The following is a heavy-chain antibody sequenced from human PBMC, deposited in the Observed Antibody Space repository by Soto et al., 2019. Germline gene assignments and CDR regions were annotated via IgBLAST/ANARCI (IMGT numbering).Heavy chain of an antibody. CDR1: GYRFSEYA. CDR3: AKSHDTSAYYLSIDS. V-gene: IGHV3-23*01. CDR2: VTSSAIAT. D-gene: IGHD3-22*01. Sequence: EVHLLEAGGGLVQPGGSLRLSCVGSGYRFSEYAMAWIRQAPGKGLEWVTGVTSSAIATYYADSVKGRFTISRNNSLNILYLQMDNLGADDTAVYYCAKSHDTSAYYLSIDSWGQVTQVTVSS. J-gene: IGHJ4*02.